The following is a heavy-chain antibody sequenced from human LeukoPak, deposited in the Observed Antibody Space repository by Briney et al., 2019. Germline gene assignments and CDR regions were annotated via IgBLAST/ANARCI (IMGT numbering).Heavy chain of an antibody. CDR2: INHSGST. Sequence: SETLSLTCAVYGGSFSGYYWSWIRQPPGKGLEWIGEINHSGSTNYNPSLKSRVTISVDTSKNQFSLKLSSVTAADTAVYYCARGGGQGLLWFGELLYYYGMDVWGKGTTVTVSS. V-gene: IGHV4-34*01. D-gene: IGHD3-10*01. CDR1: GGSFSGYY. CDR3: ARGGGQGLLWFGELLYYYGMDV. J-gene: IGHJ6*04.